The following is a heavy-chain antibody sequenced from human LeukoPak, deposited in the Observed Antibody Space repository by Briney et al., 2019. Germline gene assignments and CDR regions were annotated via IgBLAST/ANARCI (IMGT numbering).Heavy chain of an antibody. J-gene: IGHJ6*03. CDR1: GGSISSSSYY. CDR2: IYYSGST. D-gene: IGHD2-2*01. Sequence: SETLSLTCTVSGGSISSSSYYWGWIRQPPGKGLEWIGSIYYSGSTYYNPSLKSRVTISVDTSKNQFSLKLSSVTAADTAVYYCARVDVVVPAATGRPNYYYYMDVWGKGTTVTVSS. CDR3: ARVDVVVPAATGRPNYYYYMDV. V-gene: IGHV4-39*07.